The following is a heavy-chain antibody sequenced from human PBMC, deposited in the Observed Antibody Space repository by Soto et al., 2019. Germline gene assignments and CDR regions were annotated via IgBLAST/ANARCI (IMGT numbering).Heavy chain of an antibody. Sequence: GGSLRLSCAASGFIFSTYSMNWVRQAPGKGLEWVSYISSSSSTIYYADSVKGRFTISRDNAKNSLYLQMNSLRAEDTAVYYCARSHLYYDSSGYPDYWGQGTLVTVSS. V-gene: IGHV3-48*04. CDR1: GFIFSTYS. CDR3: ARSHLYYDSSGYPDY. D-gene: IGHD3-22*01. CDR2: ISSSSSTI. J-gene: IGHJ4*02.